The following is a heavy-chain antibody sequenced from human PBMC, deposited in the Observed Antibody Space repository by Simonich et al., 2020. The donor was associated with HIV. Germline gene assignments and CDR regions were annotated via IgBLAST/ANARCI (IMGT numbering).Heavy chain of an antibody. CDR1: GGSFSSYY. CDR2: IYYSGTT. Sequence: QVQLQESGPGLVKPSETLSLTCTFSGGSFSSYYWGWNRQPPGKGLELIGDIYYSGTTNYNPALKSRVTISVDTSKNQVSLKLSSVTAADTAVYYCARTSYYGSGSYYSDYWGQGTLVTVSS. V-gene: IGHV4-59*12. CDR3: ARTSYYGSGSYYSDY. J-gene: IGHJ4*02. D-gene: IGHD3-10*01.